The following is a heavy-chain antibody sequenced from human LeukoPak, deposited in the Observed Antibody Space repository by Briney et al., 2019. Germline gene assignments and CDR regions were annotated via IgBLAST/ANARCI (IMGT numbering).Heavy chain of an antibody. D-gene: IGHD3-16*01. CDR3: ARATYPNDAFDI. CDR2: IIPIFGTA. V-gene: IGHV1-69*01. Sequence: SVNVSCKASGGTLSSYAISWVRQAPGQGLEWMGGIIPIFGTANYAQKFQGRVTITADESTSTAYMELSSLRSEDTAVYYCARATYPNDAFDIWGQGTMVTVSS. J-gene: IGHJ3*02. CDR1: GGTLSSYA.